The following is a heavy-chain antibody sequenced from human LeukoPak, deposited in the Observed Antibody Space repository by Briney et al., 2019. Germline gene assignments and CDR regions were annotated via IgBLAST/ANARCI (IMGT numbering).Heavy chain of an antibody. V-gene: IGHV5-51*01. Sequence: GESLKISCKGSGYSFTTYWIGWVRQMPGKGLEWMGIIYPGDSDARYSPSFQGQVTISADKSISTAYLQWSSLKASDTAMYYCARVIVVAGKVAWFDPWGQGTRVTVSS. J-gene: IGHJ5*02. CDR3: ARVIVVAGKVAWFDP. D-gene: IGHD6-13*01. CDR2: IYPGDSDA. CDR1: GYSFTTYW.